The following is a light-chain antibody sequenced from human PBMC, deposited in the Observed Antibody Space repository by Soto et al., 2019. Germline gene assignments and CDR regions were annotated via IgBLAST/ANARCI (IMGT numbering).Light chain of an antibody. CDR1: SSDVGSSNL. CDR2: EGT. CDR3: CSYAGGNTFA. V-gene: IGLV2-23*03. Sequence: QAVVTQPASVSGSPGQSITISCTGTSSDVGSSNLVSWYQQHPGKAPKLIIYEGTQRPSGLSHRFSGSKSANTASLTISGLQTEDEADYYCCSYAGGNTFAFGGGTKLTVL. J-gene: IGLJ3*02.